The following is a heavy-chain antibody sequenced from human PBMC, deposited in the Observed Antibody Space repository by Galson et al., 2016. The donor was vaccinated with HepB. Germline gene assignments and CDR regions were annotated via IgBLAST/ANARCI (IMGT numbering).Heavy chain of an antibody. CDR1: GGSISSGGYY. CDR2: IYYSGST. CDR3: ANSGHCGGDCYYLFDY. J-gene: IGHJ4*02. D-gene: IGHD2-21*02. V-gene: IGHV4-31*03. Sequence: TLSLTCTVSGGSISSGGYYWNWIRQHPGKGLEWIGYIYYSGSTYYNPSLKSRVTISVDTSKNQFSLKLSSVTAVDTAVYYCANSGHCGGDCYYLFDYWGQGTLVTVSS.